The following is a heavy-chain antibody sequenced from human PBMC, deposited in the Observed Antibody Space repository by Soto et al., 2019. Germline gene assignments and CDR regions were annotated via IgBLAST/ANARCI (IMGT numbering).Heavy chain of an antibody. V-gene: IGHV3-15*01. D-gene: IGHD3-3*01. Sequence: GSLRLSCAASGFTFICAWMTWVRQAPGKGLEWVGRIRSKTSGEIRDYAAPVKGRFTISRDDSTNTVYLQMNSLKTDDTAVYYCVIDISESGVGELDHWGQGT. CDR3: VIDISESGVGELDH. CDR2: IRSKTSGEIR. CDR1: GFTFICAW. J-gene: IGHJ4*02.